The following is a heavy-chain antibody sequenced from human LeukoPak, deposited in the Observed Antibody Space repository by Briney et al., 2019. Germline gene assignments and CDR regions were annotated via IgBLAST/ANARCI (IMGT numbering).Heavy chain of an antibody. CDR3: ARRSGYTGYDLDY. V-gene: IGHV5-51*01. J-gene: IGHJ4*02. Sequence: GESLKISCKGSGYSFTSYWIGWVRQVPGKGLEWMGIIYPGDSDIRYSPSFQGQVTISADKSINTAYLQWSSLKASDTAMYYCARRSGYTGYDLDYWGQGTLVTVSS. CDR2: IYPGDSDI. CDR1: GYSFTSYW. D-gene: IGHD5-12*01.